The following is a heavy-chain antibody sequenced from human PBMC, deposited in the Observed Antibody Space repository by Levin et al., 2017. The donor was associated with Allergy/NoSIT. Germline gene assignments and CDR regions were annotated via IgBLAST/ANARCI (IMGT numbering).Heavy chain of an antibody. CDR2: IYSGGST. CDR1: GFTVSSNY. CDR3: ARAPATGAYYNFDY. D-gene: IGHD3-22*01. Sequence: GESLKISCAASGFTVSSNYMSWVRQAPGKGLEWVSVIYSGGSTYYADSVKGRFTISRDNSKNTLYLQMNSLRAEDTAVYYCARAPATGAYYNFDYWGQGTLVTVSS. J-gene: IGHJ4*02. V-gene: IGHV3-66*01.